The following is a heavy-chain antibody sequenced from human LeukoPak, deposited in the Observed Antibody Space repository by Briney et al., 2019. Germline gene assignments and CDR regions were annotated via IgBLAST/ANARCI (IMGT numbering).Heavy chain of an antibody. D-gene: IGHD6-19*01. V-gene: IGHV3-30*03. CDR1: GFTFSSYG. J-gene: IGHJ4*02. CDR3: ARDSSGPGGY. Sequence: PGGSLRLSCAASGFTFSSYGMHWVRQAPGKGLEWVAVISYDGSNKYYVDSVKGRFTISRDNSKNTLYLQMNSLRAEDTAVYYCARDSSGPGGYWGQGTLVTVSS. CDR2: ISYDGSNK.